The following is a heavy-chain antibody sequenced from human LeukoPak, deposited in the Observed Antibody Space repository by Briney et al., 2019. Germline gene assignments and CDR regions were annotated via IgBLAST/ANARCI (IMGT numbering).Heavy chain of an antibody. V-gene: IGHV4-59*01. Sequence: SETLSLTCAVYGGSFSGYYWSWIRQPPGKGLEWIGYVYFSGTTNYNPSLKSRVTISQDTSKNQFSLKLSSVTAADTAMYYCARDLNGGAHFDYWGHGTLVTVSS. J-gene: IGHJ4*01. CDR1: GGSFSGYY. CDR2: VYFSGTT. CDR3: ARDLNGGAHFDY. D-gene: IGHD4-23*01.